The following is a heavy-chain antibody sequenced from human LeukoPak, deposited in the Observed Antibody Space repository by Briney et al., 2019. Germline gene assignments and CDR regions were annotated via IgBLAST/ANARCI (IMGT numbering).Heavy chain of an antibody. CDR3: ASGLVRFDY. CDR1: GFTFSSYE. J-gene: IGHJ4*02. CDR2: IYSGGST. V-gene: IGHV3-66*01. Sequence: PGGSLRLSCAASGFTFSSYEMNWVRQAPGKGLEWVSVIYSGGSTYYADSVKGRYTISRDNSKNTLYLQMNSLRAEDTAVYYCASGLVRFDYWGQGTLVTVSS. D-gene: IGHD6-13*01.